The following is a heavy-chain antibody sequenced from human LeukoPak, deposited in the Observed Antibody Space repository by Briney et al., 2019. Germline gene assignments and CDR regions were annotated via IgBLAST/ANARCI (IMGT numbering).Heavy chain of an antibody. Sequence: GGSLRLSCAASGFTFSSYAMGWVRQAPGKGLEWVSAISGSGGSTYYADSVKGRFTISRDNSKNTLYLQMNSLRAEDTAVYYCAKDSSYSSGWFRSNGMDVWGQGTTVTVSS. V-gene: IGHV3-23*01. J-gene: IGHJ6*02. CDR3: AKDSSYSSGWFRSNGMDV. CDR1: GFTFSSYA. CDR2: ISGSGGST. D-gene: IGHD6-19*01.